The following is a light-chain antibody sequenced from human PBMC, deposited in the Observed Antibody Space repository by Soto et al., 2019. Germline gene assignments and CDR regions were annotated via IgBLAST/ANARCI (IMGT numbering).Light chain of an antibody. CDR2: GAS. V-gene: IGKV1-9*01. J-gene: IGKJ2*01. CDR3: EQINVYPFT. Sequence: DIQLTQSPSFLSASVGDRVTITCRASQVITNHLAWYQQKAGKAPKLLIYGASTLQSGVPSRFSGSGSGTEFSLTITSLQPEDFATYYCEQINVYPFTFGQGTKLEIK. CDR1: QVITNH.